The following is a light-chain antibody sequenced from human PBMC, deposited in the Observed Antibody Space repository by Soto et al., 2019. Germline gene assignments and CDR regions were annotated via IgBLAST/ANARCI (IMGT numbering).Light chain of an antibody. J-gene: IGLJ1*01. V-gene: IGLV2-14*01. CDR3: CSYTRSGTLI. CDR2: DVS. Sequence: QSVLTQPASVSGSPGQSITISCVGTSGDIGDYNYVSWYQQHPGKVPKVIIYDVSNRPSGVSYRFSGTKSRNTASLTVSGLQAEDEADYYCCSYTRSGTLIFGTGTKLTVL. CDR1: SGDIGDYNY.